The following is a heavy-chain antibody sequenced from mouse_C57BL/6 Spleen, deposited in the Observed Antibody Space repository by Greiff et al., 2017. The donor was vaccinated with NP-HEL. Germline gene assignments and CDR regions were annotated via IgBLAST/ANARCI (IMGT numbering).Heavy chain of an antibody. V-gene: IGHV5-17*01. J-gene: IGHJ3*01. CDR3: ARPGDPAWFAY. CDR1: GFTFSDYG. CDR2: ISSGSSTI. Sequence: EVNLVESGGGLVKPGGSLKLSCAASGFTFSDYGMHWVRQAPEKGLEWVAYISSGSSTIYYADTVKGRFTISRDNAKNTLFLQMTSLRSEDTAMYYCARPGDPAWFAYWGQGTLVTVSA.